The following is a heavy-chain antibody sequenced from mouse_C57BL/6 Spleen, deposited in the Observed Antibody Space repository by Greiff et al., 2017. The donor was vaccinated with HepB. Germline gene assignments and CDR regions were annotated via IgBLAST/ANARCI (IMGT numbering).Heavy chain of an antibody. CDR3: VRQRATNYFDY. Sequence: EVKLMESGGGLVQPKGSLKLSCAASGFSFNTYAMNWVRQAPGKGLEWVARIRSKSNNYATYYADSVKDRFTISRDDSESMLYLQMNNLKTEDTAMYYCVRQRATNYFDYWGQGTTLTVSS. CDR2: IRSKSNNYAT. CDR1: GFSFNTYA. V-gene: IGHV10-1*01. D-gene: IGHD1-3*01. J-gene: IGHJ2*01.